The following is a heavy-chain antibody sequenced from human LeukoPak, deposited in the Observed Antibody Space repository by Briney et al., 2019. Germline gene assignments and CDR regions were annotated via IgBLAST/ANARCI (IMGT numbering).Heavy chain of an antibody. D-gene: IGHD3-10*01. CDR1: GGTFISYA. Sequence: ASVKVSCKAPGGTFISYAISWVRQAPGQGLEWMGRIIPIFGTANYAQKFQGRVTITTDESTSTAYMELSSLRSEDTAVYYCGSGSYYNWFDRWGQGTLVTVSS. J-gene: IGHJ5*02. CDR2: IIPIFGTA. CDR3: GSGSYYNWFDR. V-gene: IGHV1-69*05.